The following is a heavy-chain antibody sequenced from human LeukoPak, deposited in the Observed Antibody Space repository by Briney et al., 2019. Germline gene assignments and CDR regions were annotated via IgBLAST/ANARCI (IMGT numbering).Heavy chain of an antibody. CDR2: ISSSSSYI. CDR1: GFTFSSYS. Sequence: GGSLRLSCAASGFTFSSYSMNWVRQAPGKGLEWVSSISSSSSYIYYADSVKGRFTISRDNAKNSLYLQMNSLRAEDTAVYYCARDQNGILTGYYPSFDYWGQGTLVTVSS. CDR3: ARDQNGILTGYYPSFDY. J-gene: IGHJ4*02. V-gene: IGHV3-21*01. D-gene: IGHD3-9*01.